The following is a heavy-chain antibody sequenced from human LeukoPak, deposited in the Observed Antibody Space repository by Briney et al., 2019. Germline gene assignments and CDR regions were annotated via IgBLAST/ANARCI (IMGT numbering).Heavy chain of an antibody. CDR1: GGSINNYY. J-gene: IGHJ4*02. CDR3: ARGGDYGDLRYFDY. D-gene: IGHD4-17*01. Sequence: NPSETLSLTCGVSGGSINNYYWSWIRQPPGKGLEWIGYIYYRGSTNYNPSLKSRVTFSVDTSKNQFSLKLNSVTAADTAVYYCARGGDYGDLRYFDYWGQGTLVTVSS. V-gene: IGHV4-59*01. CDR2: IYYRGST.